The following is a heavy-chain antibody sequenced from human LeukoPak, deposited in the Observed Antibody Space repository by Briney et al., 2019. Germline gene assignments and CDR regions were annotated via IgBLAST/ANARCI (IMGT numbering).Heavy chain of an antibody. CDR2: IIPIFGTA. J-gene: IGHJ4*02. Sequence: ASVKVSRKASGGTFSSYAISWVRQAPGQGLEWMGRIIPIFGTANYAQKFQGRVTITTDESTSTAYTELSSLRSEDTAVYYCARGTMATITAHWGQGTLATVSS. CDR3: ARGTMATITAH. CDR1: GGTFSSYA. V-gene: IGHV1-69*05. D-gene: IGHD5-24*01.